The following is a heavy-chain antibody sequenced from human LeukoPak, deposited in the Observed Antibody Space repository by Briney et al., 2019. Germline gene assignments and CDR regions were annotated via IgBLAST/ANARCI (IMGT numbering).Heavy chain of an antibody. Sequence: GRSLRLSCAASGFTFSSYGMHWVRQAPGKGLEWVAVLWYDGSNKYYADSVKGRFTSSRDNSKNTLYLQMNSLRAEDTAVYYCARVMVRGVRFNGMDVWGKGTTVTVSS. V-gene: IGHV3-33*01. CDR1: GFTFSSYG. CDR2: LWYDGSNK. CDR3: ARVMVRGVRFNGMDV. D-gene: IGHD3-10*01. J-gene: IGHJ6*04.